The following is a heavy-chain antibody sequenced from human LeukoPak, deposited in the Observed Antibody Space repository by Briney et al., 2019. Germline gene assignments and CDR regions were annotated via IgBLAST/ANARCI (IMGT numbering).Heavy chain of an antibody. J-gene: IGHJ4*02. Sequence: PGGSLRLSCAASGFTVSSNYMSWVRQAPGKGLEWVSVIYSGGSTYYADSVKGRFTISRDNSKNTLYLQMNSLRAEDTAVYYCARDSSLEWLSGSFDYWGQGTLVTVSS. D-gene: IGHD3-3*01. V-gene: IGHV3-66*02. CDR3: ARDSSLEWLSGSFDY. CDR1: GFTVSSNY. CDR2: IYSGGST.